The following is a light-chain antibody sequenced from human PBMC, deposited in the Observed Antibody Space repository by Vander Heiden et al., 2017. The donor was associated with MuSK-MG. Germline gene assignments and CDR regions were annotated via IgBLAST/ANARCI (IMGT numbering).Light chain of an antibody. CDR2: DVS. CDR1: SSDVGGYNY. J-gene: IGLJ2*01. V-gene: IGLV2-14*01. CDR3: SSYTSSSTRV. Sequence: QSALTQPASDSGSPGPSITISCTGTSSDVGGYNYVSWYQQHPGKAPKLMIYDVSNRPSGVSNRFSGSKSGNTASLTISGLQAEDEADYYCSSYTSSSTRVFGGGTKLTVL.